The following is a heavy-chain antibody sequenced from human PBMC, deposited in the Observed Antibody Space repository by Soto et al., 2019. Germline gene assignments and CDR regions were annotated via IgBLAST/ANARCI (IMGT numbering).Heavy chain of an antibody. J-gene: IGHJ5*02. CDR1: GGTFSNYA. Sequence: QVQLLQSGAEVKKPGSSVKVSCKASGGTFSNYAITWVRQAPGQGLEWLGRIIPIFGSTNFAQKFQGRVTLTADESTTTGYMEVSSLRSGDTAVYFGAKDGGKAGYFGNWFDPWGQGTLVTVSS. V-gene: IGHV1-69*15. CDR3: AKDGGKAGYFGNWFDP. D-gene: IGHD2-15*01. CDR2: IIPIFGST.